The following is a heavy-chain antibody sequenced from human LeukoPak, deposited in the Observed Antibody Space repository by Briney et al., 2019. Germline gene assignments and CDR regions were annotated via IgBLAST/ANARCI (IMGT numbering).Heavy chain of an antibody. J-gene: IGHJ6*02. Sequence: GASVKVSCKASGGTFSSYAISWVRQAPGQGLEWMGRIIPILGIANYAQKFQGRVTITEDKSTSTAYMELSSLRSEDTAVYYCARVRFGELSSYYYGMDVWGQGTTVTVSS. D-gene: IGHD3-10*01. CDR1: GGTFSSYA. V-gene: IGHV1-69*04. CDR2: IIPILGIA. CDR3: ARVRFGELSSYYYGMDV.